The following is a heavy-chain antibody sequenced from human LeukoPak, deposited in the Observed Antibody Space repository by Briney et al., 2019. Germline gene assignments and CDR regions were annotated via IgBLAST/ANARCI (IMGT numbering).Heavy chain of an antibody. CDR2: ISASGGGT. J-gene: IGHJ5*02. Sequence: GGSLRLSCAASEFIFSSYGMSWVRQAPGKGLEWVSAISASGGGTYYADSVKGRFTISRDNAKNTLYLQMNSLRADDTAIYYCTKDPNGDYIGAFDPWGQGTLVTVSS. CDR1: EFIFSSYG. CDR3: TKDPNGDYIGAFDP. V-gene: IGHV3-23*01. D-gene: IGHD4-17*01.